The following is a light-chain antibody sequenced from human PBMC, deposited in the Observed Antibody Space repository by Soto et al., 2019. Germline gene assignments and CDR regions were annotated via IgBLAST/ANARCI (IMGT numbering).Light chain of an antibody. Sequence: EIVLTQSPDTLSLSPGERATLSCRASQTVSTFLAWYQQKPGQAPRLIVYDASKRAPGIPARFIGSGSGTDFTLTVSSLEPEDFALYYCQQRSGWPKFGQGTK. CDR3: QQRSGWPK. J-gene: IGKJ1*01. CDR2: DAS. CDR1: QTVSTF. V-gene: IGKV3-11*01.